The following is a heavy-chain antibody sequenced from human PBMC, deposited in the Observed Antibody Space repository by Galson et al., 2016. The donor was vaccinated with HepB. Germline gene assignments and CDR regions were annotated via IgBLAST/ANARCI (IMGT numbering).Heavy chain of an antibody. Sequence: SLRLSCAASGFTFVSYAMSWVRQAPGKGLEWVSAINGNIGGNGGSTYYADSVRGRFSISRDVVGGSVYLQMNSLGAEDTAVYYCARETGVTVLDYWGQGTLVAVSS. CDR2: INGNIGGNGGST. D-gene: IGHD3-10*01. V-gene: IGHV3-23*01. CDR3: ARETGVTVLDY. J-gene: IGHJ4*02. CDR1: GFTFVSYA.